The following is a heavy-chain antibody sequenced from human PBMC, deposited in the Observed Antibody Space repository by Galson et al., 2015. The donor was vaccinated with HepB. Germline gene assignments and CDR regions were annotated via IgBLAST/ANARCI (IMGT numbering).Heavy chain of an antibody. Sequence: SLRLSCAASGFTFSSYSMNWVRQAPGKGLEWVSSISSSSSYIYYADSVKGRFTISRDNSKNTLYLQMNSLRAEDTAVYYCASAAYTGWVDYYYYGMDVWGQGTTVTVSS. D-gene: IGHD1-26*01. V-gene: IGHV3-21*04. J-gene: IGHJ6*02. CDR1: GFTFSSYS. CDR2: ISSSSSYI. CDR3: ASAAYTGWVDYYYYGMDV.